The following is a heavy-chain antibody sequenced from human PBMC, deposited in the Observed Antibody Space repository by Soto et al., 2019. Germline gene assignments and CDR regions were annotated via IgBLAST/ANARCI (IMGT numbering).Heavy chain of an antibody. CDR3: VRGSMRWGMDV. CDR1: GGSFSGYY. J-gene: IGHJ6*02. CDR2: INHSGST. V-gene: IGHV4-34*01. Sequence: GYGGSFSGYYWSWIRQPPGKGLEWIGEINHSGSTNYNPSLKSRVTISVDTSKNQFSLKLSSVTAADTAVYYCVRGSMRWGMDVWGQGTTVTVSS. D-gene: IGHD2-15*01.